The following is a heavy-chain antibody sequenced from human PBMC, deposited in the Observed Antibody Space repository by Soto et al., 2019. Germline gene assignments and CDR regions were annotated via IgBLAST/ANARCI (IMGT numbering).Heavy chain of an antibody. D-gene: IGHD1-7*01. CDR3: AGQHKLSGDAFDI. CDR1: GFTFSSYA. J-gene: IGHJ3*02. V-gene: IGHV3-23*01. CDR2: ISGSGGST. Sequence: EVQLLESGGGLVQPGGSLRLSCAASGFTFSSYAMSWVRQAPGKGLEGVSAISGSGGSTYYADSVKGRFTISRDNYKKTLYLQMNSLRAEETAVYYCAGQHKLSGDAFDIWGAWTIDTVAS.